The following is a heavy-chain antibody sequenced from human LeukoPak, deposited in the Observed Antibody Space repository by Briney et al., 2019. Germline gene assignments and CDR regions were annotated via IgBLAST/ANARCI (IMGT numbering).Heavy chain of an antibody. CDR1: GFSFSRYC. CDR2: IPTSGISV. V-gene: IGHV3-11*01. J-gene: IGHJ4*02. Sequence: GGSLRLSCAASGFSFSRYCMSWVRQTPGKALEWISYIPTSGISVHYADSVRGRFTASRDDAKNSLHLQMDSLRVEDTAVYYCTRAEGLGPGAHFDQWGQGALVIVSS. CDR3: TRAEGLGPGAHFDQ.